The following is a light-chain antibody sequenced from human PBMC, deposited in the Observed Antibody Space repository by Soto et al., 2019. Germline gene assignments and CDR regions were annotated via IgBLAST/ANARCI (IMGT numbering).Light chain of an antibody. CDR2: DVS. Sequence: QSVLTQPRSVSGSPGQSVTISCTGTSSDVGGYNYVSWYQQHPGKAPKPMIYDVSKRPSGVPDRFSGSKSGNTASLTISGLQAEDEADYYCCSYAGSYTYVFGTGTQLTVL. CDR3: CSYAGSYTYV. V-gene: IGLV2-11*01. CDR1: SSDVGGYNY. J-gene: IGLJ1*01.